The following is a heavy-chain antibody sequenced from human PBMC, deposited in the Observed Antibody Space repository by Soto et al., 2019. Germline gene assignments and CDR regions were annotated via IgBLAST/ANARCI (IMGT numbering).Heavy chain of an antibody. V-gene: IGHV4-4*07. CDR3: ARDEYYDSNNWFDH. J-gene: IGHJ5*02. CDR2: VYSTGST. CDR1: GGAITAYY. D-gene: IGHD3-22*01. Sequence: PSETLSLTCTVPGGAITAYYWSWIRQPVGEGLQWIGRVYSTGSTNYNPSLRSRVTMSVDTSQNQFFLRLSSVTAADTAVYYCARDEYYDSNNWFDHWGQGILVTVSS.